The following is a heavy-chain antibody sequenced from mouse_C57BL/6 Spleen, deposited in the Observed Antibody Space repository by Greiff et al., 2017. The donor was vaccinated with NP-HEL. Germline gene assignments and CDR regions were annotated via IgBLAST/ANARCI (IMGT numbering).Heavy chain of an antibody. CDR3: ASLITTVVHWYFDV. CDR2: IRNKANGYTT. Sequence: EVKLMESGGGLVQPGGSLSLSCAASGFTFTDYYMSWVRQPPGKALEWLGFIRNKANGYTTEYSASVKGRFTISRDNSQSILYLQMNALRAEDSATYYCASLITTVVHWYFDVWGTGTTVTVSS. CDR1: GFTFTDYY. D-gene: IGHD1-1*01. V-gene: IGHV7-3*01. J-gene: IGHJ1*03.